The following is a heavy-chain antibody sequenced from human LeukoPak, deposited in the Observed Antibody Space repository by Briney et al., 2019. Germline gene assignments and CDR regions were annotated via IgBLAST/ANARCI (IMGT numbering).Heavy chain of an antibody. Sequence: GGSLRLACAASDFTFSNYAMTWVRQAPGKGLEWVSIIYSGGSTYYADSVKGRFTISRDNSKNTLYLQMNSLRAEDTAVYYCARLRTNFFDYWGQGILVTVSS. CDR1: DFTFSNYA. CDR2: IYSGGST. J-gene: IGHJ4*02. V-gene: IGHV3-66*01. CDR3: ARLRTNFFDY. D-gene: IGHD1-7*01.